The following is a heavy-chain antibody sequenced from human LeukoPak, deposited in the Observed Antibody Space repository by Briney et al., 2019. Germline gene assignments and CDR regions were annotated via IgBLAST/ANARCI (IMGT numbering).Heavy chain of an antibody. CDR3: AEGTTG. CDR2: ISYDGTNK. CDR1: GFTFSSYG. Sequence: GGSLRLSCAASGFTFSSYGMHWVRQAPGKGLEWLAIISYDGTNKYYADSVKGRFTISRDNSKNTLYLQMNSLRVEDMAVYYCAEGTTGWGQGTLVTVSS. D-gene: IGHD1-1*01. J-gene: IGHJ1*01. V-gene: IGHV3-30*18.